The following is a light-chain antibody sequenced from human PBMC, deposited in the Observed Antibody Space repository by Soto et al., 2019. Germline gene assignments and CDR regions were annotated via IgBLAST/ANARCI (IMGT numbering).Light chain of an antibody. V-gene: IGKV3-20*01. Sequence: EIVLTQSPATLSVSPGERATLSCRASQSVNSNYLAWYQQHPGQPPRLLIYGISTRATGIPARFSGSGSGTEFSLTISRLEPEDFALFFCQHYDGSLWTFGQGTKVDIK. CDR2: GIS. J-gene: IGKJ1*01. CDR3: QHYDGSLWT. CDR1: QSVNSNY.